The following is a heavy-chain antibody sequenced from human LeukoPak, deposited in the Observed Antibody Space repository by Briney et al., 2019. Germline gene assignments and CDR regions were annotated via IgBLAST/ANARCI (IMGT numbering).Heavy chain of an antibody. CDR3: ARTTEGRYSHGYFYYYYMDV. J-gene: IGHJ6*03. CDR2: IYYSGST. V-gene: IGHV4-59*01. CDR1: GLRFSDYY. D-gene: IGHD5-18*01. Sequence: PGGSLRLSCAASGLRFSDYYWSWIRQPPGKGLEWIGYIYYSGSTNYKSSLKSRVTISVDTSKNQFSLKLSSVTAADTAVYYCARTTEGRYSHGYFYYYYMDVWGKGTTVTISS.